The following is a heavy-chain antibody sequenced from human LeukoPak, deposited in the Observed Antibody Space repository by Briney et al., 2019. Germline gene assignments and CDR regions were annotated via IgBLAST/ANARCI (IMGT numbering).Heavy chain of an antibody. CDR1: GGSFSGYY. CDR2: INHSGST. D-gene: IGHD3-10*01. V-gene: IGHV4-34*01. Sequence: SETLSLTCAVYGGSFSGYYWSWIRQPPGKGLEWIGEINHSGSTNYNPSLKSRVTISVDTPKNQFSLKLSSVTAADTAVYYCARRYITMVRGVIHWFDPWGQGTLVTVSS. CDR3: ARRYITMVRGVIHWFDP. J-gene: IGHJ5*02.